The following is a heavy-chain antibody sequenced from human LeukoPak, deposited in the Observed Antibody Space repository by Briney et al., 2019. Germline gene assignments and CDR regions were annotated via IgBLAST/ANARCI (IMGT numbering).Heavy chain of an antibody. CDR2: INPNSGGT. CDR3: ARDWGTKYAEYFQH. CDR1: GYTFTGYY. D-gene: IGHD1-1*01. Sequence: GASVKVSCKASGYTFTGYYMHWVRQAPGQGLEWMGWINPNSGGTNDAQKFQGRVTMTRDTSISTAYMELSRLRSDDTAVYYCARDWGTKYAEYFQHWGQGTLVTVSS. V-gene: IGHV1-2*02. J-gene: IGHJ1*01.